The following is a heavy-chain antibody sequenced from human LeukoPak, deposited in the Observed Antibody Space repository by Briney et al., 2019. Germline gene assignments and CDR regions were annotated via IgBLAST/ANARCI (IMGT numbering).Heavy chain of an antibody. J-gene: IGHJ5*02. D-gene: IGHD2-2*01. CDR3: ARDPCSVSCLSAHWFDP. V-gene: IGHV3-11*01. CDR1: GFTFSDYY. Sequence: PGGSLRLSCAASGFTFSDYYMSWIRQAPGKGLEWVSYISSSGSTIYYADSVKGRFTISRDNAKNSLYLQMNGLRAEDTAVYYCARDPCSVSCLSAHWFDPWGQGTLVTVSS. CDR2: ISSSGSTI.